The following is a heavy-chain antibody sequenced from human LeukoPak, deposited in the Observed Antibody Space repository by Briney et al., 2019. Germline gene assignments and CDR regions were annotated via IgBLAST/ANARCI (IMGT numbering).Heavy chain of an antibody. Sequence: GGSLRLSCAASGFTFSSYGMHWVRQAPGKGLEWVAVISYDGSNKYYADSVKGRFTISRDNSKNTLYLQMNSLRAEDTAVYYCARDAVVTPRAFDIWGQGTMVTVSS. V-gene: IGHV3-30*19. CDR3: ARDAVVTPRAFDI. CDR1: GFTFSSYG. D-gene: IGHD4-23*01. CDR2: ISYDGSNK. J-gene: IGHJ3*02.